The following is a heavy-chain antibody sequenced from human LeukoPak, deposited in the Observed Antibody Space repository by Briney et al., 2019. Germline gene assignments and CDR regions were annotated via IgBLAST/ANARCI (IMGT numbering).Heavy chain of an antibody. J-gene: IGHJ4*02. CDR2: ISGSGGST. D-gene: IGHD6-19*01. V-gene: IGHV3-23*01. CDR3: AGQYSSGWYVHFEY. CDR1: GFTFSSYA. Sequence: QPGGSLRLSCAASGFTFSSYAMSWVRQAPGKGLEWVSVISGSGGSTYYADSVKGRFTISRDNSKNTLYLQMNSLRAEDTAVYYCAGQYSSGWYVHFEYWGQGTLVTVSS.